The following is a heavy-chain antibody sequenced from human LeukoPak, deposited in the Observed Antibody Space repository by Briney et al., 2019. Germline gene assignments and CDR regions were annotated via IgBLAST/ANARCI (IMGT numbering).Heavy chain of an antibody. CDR1: GFTVSTKY. D-gene: IGHD7-27*01. CDR2: LYSGGYT. Sequence: GGSLTLSCAASGFTVSTKYMSWVRQAPAKGVDWVSVLYSGGYTYYADSVKGRFTISRDNSKNTLYLQMNSLRTEDTAVYYCARSLLGIRYFDYWGQGTLVTVSS. V-gene: IGHV3-66*01. CDR3: ARSLLGIRYFDY. J-gene: IGHJ4*02.